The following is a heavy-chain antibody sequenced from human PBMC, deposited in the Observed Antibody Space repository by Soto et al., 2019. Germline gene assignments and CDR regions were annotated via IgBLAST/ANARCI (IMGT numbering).Heavy chain of an antibody. J-gene: IGHJ4*01. CDR1: GGSVSSGDYY. CDR3: ARGSAYTYYIHY. D-gene: IGHD5-12*01. V-gene: IGHV4-61*03. Sequence: SETLSLTCTVSGGSVSSGDYYWSWIRQPPGKELEWIGYIYNGGTINYNPSLKSRLTISLDASKNHFSLKLRSVTAADTAVHYCARGSAYTYYIHYWGQGTL. CDR2: IYNGGTI.